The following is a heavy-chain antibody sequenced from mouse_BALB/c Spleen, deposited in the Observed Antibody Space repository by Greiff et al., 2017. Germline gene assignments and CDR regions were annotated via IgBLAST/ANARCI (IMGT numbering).Heavy chain of an antibody. D-gene: IGHD2-12*01. CDR1: GFAFSSYD. Sequence: EVKLMESGGGLVKPGGSLKLSCAASGFAFSSYDMSWVRQTPEKRLEWVAYISSGGGSTYYPDTVKGRFTISRDNAKNTLYLQMSSLKSEDTAMYYCASLYNYFDYWGQGTTLTVSS. V-gene: IGHV5-12-1*01. J-gene: IGHJ2*01. CDR3: ASLYNYFDY. CDR2: ISSGGGST.